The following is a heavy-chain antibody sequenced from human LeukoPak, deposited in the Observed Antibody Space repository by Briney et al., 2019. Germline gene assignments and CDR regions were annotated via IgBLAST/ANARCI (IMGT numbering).Heavy chain of an antibody. CDR3: ARGIAAAANWFDP. Sequence: PSETLSLTCTVSGGSISSSSYYWGWIRQPPGKGLEWIGSIYYSGSTYYNPSLKSRVTISVDTSKNQLSLKLSSVTAADTAVYYCARGIAAAANWFDPWGQGTLVTVSS. CDR2: IYYSGST. J-gene: IGHJ5*02. D-gene: IGHD6-13*01. CDR1: GGSISSSSYY. V-gene: IGHV4-39*07.